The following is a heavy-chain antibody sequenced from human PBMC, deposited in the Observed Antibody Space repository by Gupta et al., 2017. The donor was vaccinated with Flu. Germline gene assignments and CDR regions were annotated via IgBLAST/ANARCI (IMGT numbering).Heavy chain of an antibody. CDR3: TKEAYGYYHMDA. CDR2: ISSTETYT. Sequence: EVQLVESGGGLVKPGGSLRLSCAASGFLLNYNSFNWVRQAPGKGLEGVSSISSTETYTDYADSVKGRFTISRDNAKNTLYLEMRSLRVEDTAIYDCTKEAYGYYHMDAWGKGTTVTVSS. J-gene: IGHJ6*03. V-gene: IGHV3-21*04. D-gene: IGHD3-3*01. CDR1: GFLLNYNS.